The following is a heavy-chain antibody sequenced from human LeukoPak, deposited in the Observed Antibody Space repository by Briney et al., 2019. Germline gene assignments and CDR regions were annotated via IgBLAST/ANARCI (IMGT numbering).Heavy chain of an antibody. D-gene: IGHD3-16*02. J-gene: IGHJ4*02. Sequence: GGSLRLSCAASGFTFSTYWMSSVRQAPGKGLEWVANIKQDGSEKYYVDSVRGRFTISRDNAKNSLYLQMNSLGVEDTAVYYCARVNVWGSYRYIYYFDYWGQGTLVTVSS. V-gene: IGHV3-7*01. CDR1: GFTFSTYW. CDR2: IKQDGSEK. CDR3: ARVNVWGSYRYIYYFDY.